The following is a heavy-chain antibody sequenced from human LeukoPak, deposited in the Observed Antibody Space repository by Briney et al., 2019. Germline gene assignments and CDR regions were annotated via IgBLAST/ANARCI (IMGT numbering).Heavy chain of an antibody. J-gene: IGHJ4*02. CDR3: ARDVIAAPGTSDY. CDR1: GGSFSGYY. CDR2: INHRGST. V-gene: IGHV4-34*01. D-gene: IGHD6-13*01. Sequence: SETLSLTCAVYGGSFSGYYWSWIRQPPGKGLEWIGEINHRGSTNYNPSLKSRVTISVDTSKNQFSLKLSSVTAADTAVYYCARDVIAAPGTSDYWGQGALVTVSS.